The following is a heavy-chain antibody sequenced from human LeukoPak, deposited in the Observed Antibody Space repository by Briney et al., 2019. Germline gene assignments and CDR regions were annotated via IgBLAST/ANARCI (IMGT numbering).Heavy chain of an antibody. CDR2: IYHTGST. D-gene: IGHD3-16*02. CDR1: GGSIRSFF. Sequence: SETLSLTCTVSGGSIRSFFWSWLRQPPGKPLEWLGHIYHTGSTNYNPSFKSRLTISVDMSKNQFSLKLSSVTAADTAVYYCARVDIDDYVWGSYRGYFDYWGQGTLVTVSS. CDR3: ARVDIDDYVWGSYRGYFDY. J-gene: IGHJ4*02. V-gene: IGHV4-59*12.